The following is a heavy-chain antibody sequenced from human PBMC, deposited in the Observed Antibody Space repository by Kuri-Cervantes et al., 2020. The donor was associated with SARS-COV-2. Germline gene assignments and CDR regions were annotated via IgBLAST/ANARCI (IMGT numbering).Heavy chain of an antibody. CDR3: ARNIN. V-gene: IGHV3-20*04. Sequence: GESLKISCAASGFTFDDCGMSWVRQAPGKGLEWVSGINWNGGSTGYADSVKGRFTVSRDNSKNTLFLHMDSLRGEDTAVYYCARNINWGQGTMVTVSS. CDR1: GFTFDDCG. J-gene: IGHJ3*01. CDR2: INWNGGST.